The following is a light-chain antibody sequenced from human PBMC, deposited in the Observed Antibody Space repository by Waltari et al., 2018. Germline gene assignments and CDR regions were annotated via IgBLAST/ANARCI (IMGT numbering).Light chain of an antibody. CDR3: QQYNSFPLT. CDR1: QGIGSW. CDR2: AAS. Sequence: WRASQGIGSWLAWYQQKPDKAPKSLIYAASSLQSGVPSRFSGSRSGTDFTLTINNLQPEDFATYYCQQYNSFPLTFGGGTKVEIQ. J-gene: IGKJ4*01. V-gene: IGKV1D-16*01.